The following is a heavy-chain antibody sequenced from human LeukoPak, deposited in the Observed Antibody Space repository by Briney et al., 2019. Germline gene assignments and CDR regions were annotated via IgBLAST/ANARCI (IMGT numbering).Heavy chain of an antibody. Sequence: SETLSLTCTVSGGSISSSSYYWGWIRQPPGKGLEWIGSTYYSGSTYYNPSLKSRVTISVDTSKNQFSLKLSSVTAADTAVYYCARGRDKGGRYFDYWGQGTLVTVSS. V-gene: IGHV4-39*01. J-gene: IGHJ4*02. CDR2: TYYSGST. CDR3: ARGRDKGGRYFDY. D-gene: IGHD3-16*01. CDR1: GGSISSSSYY.